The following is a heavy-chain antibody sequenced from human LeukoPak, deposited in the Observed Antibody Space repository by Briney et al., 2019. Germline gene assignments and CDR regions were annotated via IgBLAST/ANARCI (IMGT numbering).Heavy chain of an antibody. CDR1: GYTFTGYY. V-gene: IGHV1-2*02. J-gene: IGHJ4*02. D-gene: IGHD3-9*01. Sequence: ASVKVSCKASGYTFTGYYMHWVRQAPGQGIEWMGWINPNSGGTNYAQKFQGRVTMTRDTSISTAYMELSRLRSDDTAVYYCARGLPAGYDILTGYYKDWGQGTLVTVSS. CDR2: INPNSGGT. CDR3: ARGLPAGYDILTGYYKD.